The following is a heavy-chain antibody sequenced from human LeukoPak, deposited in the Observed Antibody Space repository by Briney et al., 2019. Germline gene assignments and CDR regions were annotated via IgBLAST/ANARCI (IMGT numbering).Heavy chain of an antibody. D-gene: IGHD6-13*01. Sequence: GGSLRLSCAVSGFTFRSYSMNWVRQAPGKGLEWVSYISSSSSYINYADSVKGRFTISRDNAKNSLYLQMNSLRAEDTAVYYCAKDHVGTWSALDYWGQGTLVTVSS. V-gene: IGHV3-21*01. J-gene: IGHJ4*02. CDR3: AKDHVGTWSALDY. CDR1: GFTFRSYS. CDR2: ISSSSSYI.